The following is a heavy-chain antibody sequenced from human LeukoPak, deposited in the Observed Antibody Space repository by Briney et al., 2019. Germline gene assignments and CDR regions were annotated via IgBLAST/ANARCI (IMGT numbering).Heavy chain of an antibody. Sequence: SETLSLTCTVSGGSISSYYWSWIRQPPGKGLEWIGYIYYSGSTNYNPSLKSRVTISVDTSKNQFSLKLSSVTAADTAVYYCARALFGRFDYWGQGTLVTVSS. D-gene: IGHD3-10*01. V-gene: IGHV4-59*01. CDR3: ARALFGRFDY. CDR1: GGSISSYY. CDR2: IYYSGST. J-gene: IGHJ4*02.